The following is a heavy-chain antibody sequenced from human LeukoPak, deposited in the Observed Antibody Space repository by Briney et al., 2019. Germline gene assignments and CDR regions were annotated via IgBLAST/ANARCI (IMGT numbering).Heavy chain of an antibody. V-gene: IGHV4-39*01. Sequence: PSETLSLTCTVSGGSISSSSYYWGWVRQPPGKGLEWIGSIYYSGSTYYNPSLKSRVTISVDTSKNQFSLKLSSVTAADTAVYYCARSRAVTNYFDDWGQGTLVTVSS. CDR2: IYYSGST. D-gene: IGHD4-17*01. CDR1: GGSISSSSYY. J-gene: IGHJ4*02. CDR3: ARSRAVTNYFDD.